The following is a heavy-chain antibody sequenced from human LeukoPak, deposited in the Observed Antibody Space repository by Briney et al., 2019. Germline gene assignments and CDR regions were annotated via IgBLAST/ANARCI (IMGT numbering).Heavy chain of an antibody. CDR2: IYSGGST. CDR1: GFTVSSNY. J-gene: IGHJ4*02. D-gene: IGHD6-13*01. V-gene: IGHV3-66*01. CDR3: AREEGIAAPFDY. Sequence: GGSLLLSCAASGFTVSSNYMSWVRQAPGKGLEWVSVIYSGGSTYYADSVKGRFTISRDNSKNTLYLQMNSLRAEDTAVYYCAREEGIAAPFDYWGQGTLVTVSS.